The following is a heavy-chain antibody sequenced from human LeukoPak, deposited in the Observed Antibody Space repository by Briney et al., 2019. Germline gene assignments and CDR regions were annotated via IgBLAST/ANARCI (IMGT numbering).Heavy chain of an antibody. V-gene: IGHV3-7*01. CDR3: ARVYGDYAPDAFDI. J-gene: IGHJ3*02. Sequence: GGSLRLSCAASGFTFSSYWMSWVRQAPGKGLEWVANIKQDGSEKYYVDSVKGRFTISRDNAKNSLYLQMNSLRAEDTAVYYCARVYGDYAPDAFDIWGQGTMVTVSS. CDR1: GFTFSSYW. CDR2: IKQDGSEK. D-gene: IGHD4-17*01.